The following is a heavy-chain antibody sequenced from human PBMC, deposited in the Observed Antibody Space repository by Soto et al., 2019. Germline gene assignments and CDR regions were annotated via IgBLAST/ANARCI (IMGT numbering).Heavy chain of an antibody. V-gene: IGHV4-39*01. D-gene: IGHD6-19*01. CDR1: GGSISSSSYY. CDR2: IYYSGST. CDR3: AITPLSGSSGWNDY. Sequence: SETLSLTCTVSGGSISSSSYYWGWIRQPPGKGLEWIGSIYYSGSTYYNPSLKSRVTISVDTSKNQFSLKLSSVTAADTAVYYCAITPLSGSSGWNDYWGQGTLVTAPQ. J-gene: IGHJ4*02.